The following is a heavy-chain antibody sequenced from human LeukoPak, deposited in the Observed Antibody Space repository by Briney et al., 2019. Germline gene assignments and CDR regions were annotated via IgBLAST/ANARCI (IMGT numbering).Heavy chain of an antibody. J-gene: IGHJ4*02. D-gene: IGHD4-23*01. CDR2: IIPIFGAA. CDR1: GGTFSSYA. Sequence: SVNVSCKASGGTFSSYAISWVRQAPGQGLEWMGGIIPIFGAANYAQKFQGRVTITTDESTSTAYMGLSSLRSEDTAVYYCVTVVGEGFFDYWGQGTLVTVSS. CDR3: VTVVGEGFFDY. V-gene: IGHV1-69*05.